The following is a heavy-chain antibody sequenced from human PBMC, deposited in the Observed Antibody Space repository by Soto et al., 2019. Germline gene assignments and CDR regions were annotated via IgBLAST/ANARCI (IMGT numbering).Heavy chain of an antibody. CDR1: GYTFTSYA. Sequence: ASVKVSCKASGYTFTSYAMHWVRQAPGQRLEWMGWINAGNGNTKYSQKFQGRVTITRDTSASTAYMELSSLRSEDTAVYYCGRDGGVEQQLVRVGWFDPWGQGTLVTVSS. D-gene: IGHD6-13*01. J-gene: IGHJ5*02. CDR3: GRDGGVEQQLVRVGWFDP. CDR2: INAGNGNT. V-gene: IGHV1-3*01.